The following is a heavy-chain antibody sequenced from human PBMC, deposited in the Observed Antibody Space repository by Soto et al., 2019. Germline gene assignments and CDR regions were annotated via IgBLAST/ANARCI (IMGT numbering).Heavy chain of an antibody. CDR2: ISAYNGNT. CDR1: GYSFTSYR. J-gene: IGHJ6*02. CDR3: ARGGYCSGGRCYSTGYYYGRDV. Sequence: QVQLVQSGAEVKKPGASVKVSCKASGYSFTSYRISWVRQAPGQGLEWMGWISAYNGNTKNAQKLQGRVTMTTDTAARTACMEGRGLGAEGRAVCCCARGGYCSGGRCYSTGYYYGRDVWGQGTTVAVSS. D-gene: IGHD2-15*01. V-gene: IGHV1-18*01.